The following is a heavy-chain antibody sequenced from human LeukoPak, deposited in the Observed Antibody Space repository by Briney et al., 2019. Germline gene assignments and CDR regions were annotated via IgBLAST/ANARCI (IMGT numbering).Heavy chain of an antibody. J-gene: IGHJ4*02. CDR3: AREYYDSSGTPYFDY. D-gene: IGHD3-22*01. V-gene: IGHV3-74*01. CDR1: VYTFSSYL. CDR2: INSDGSSA. Sequence: GGSLTLSCAASVYTFSSYLMRLGRQAPGKGLLWVSRINSDGSSARYADSVKGRFTISRDNAKNTLYLHMNSLRAENTAVYYCAREYYDSSGTPYFDYWGQGTLVTVSS.